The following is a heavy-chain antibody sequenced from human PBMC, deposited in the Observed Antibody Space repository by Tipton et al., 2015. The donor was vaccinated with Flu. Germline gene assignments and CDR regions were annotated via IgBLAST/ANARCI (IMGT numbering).Heavy chain of an antibody. CDR2: IYKSGST. Sequence: LRLSCTVSGGSISSSSYYWGWIRQPPGKGLEWIGSIYKSGSTYYNSSLKSRVTISVDTSKNQFSLKLSSVTAADTAVYYCARLAARPNWGQGTLVTVSS. CDR3: ARLAARPN. D-gene: IGHD1-1*01. V-gene: IGHV4-39*01. CDR1: GGSISSSSYY. J-gene: IGHJ4*02.